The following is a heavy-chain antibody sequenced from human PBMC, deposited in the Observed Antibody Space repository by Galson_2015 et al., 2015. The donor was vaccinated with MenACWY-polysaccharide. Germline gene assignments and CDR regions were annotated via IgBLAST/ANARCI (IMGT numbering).Heavy chain of an antibody. J-gene: IGHJ5*02. V-gene: IGHV3-74*01. CDR3: TKAGAKYCRGSSCYFNWFDP. D-gene: IGHD2-15*01. CDR1: GFSFSTYW. Sequence: RLSCAASGFSFSTYWMHWVRHAPGKGLVWVSRINADGSATDYADSVRGRFTISRDNAKNTLYLEMNSLRAEDTAVYYCTKAGAKYCRGSSCYFNWFDPWGQGTL. CDR2: INADGSAT.